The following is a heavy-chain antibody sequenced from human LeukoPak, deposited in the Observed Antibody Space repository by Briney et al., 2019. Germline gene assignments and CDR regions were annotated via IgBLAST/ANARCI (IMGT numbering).Heavy chain of an antibody. D-gene: IGHD6-13*01. CDR1: GFTFSTYA. Sequence: GGSLRLSCAASGFTFSTYAMNWVRQAPGKGLEWVANIKQDGSEKYYVDSVKGRFTISRDNAKNSLYLQMNSLRAEDTAVYYCARDQLGHFDYWGQGTLVTVSS. V-gene: IGHV3-7*01. CDR2: IKQDGSEK. J-gene: IGHJ4*02. CDR3: ARDQLGHFDY.